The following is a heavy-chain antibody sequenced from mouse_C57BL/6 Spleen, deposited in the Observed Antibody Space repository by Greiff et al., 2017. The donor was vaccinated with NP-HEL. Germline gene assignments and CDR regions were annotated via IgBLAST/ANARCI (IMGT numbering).Heavy chain of an antibody. CDR1: GYTFTDYE. CDR2: IDPETGGT. CDR3: TRYYFGAMDY. Sequence: VKLQESGAELVRPGASVTLSCKASGYTFTDYEMHWVKQTPVHGLEWIGAIDPETGGTAYNQKFKGKAILTADKSSSTAYMELRSLTSEDSAVYYCTRYYFGAMDYWGQGTSVTVSS. D-gene: IGHD1-1*01. V-gene: IGHV1-15*01. J-gene: IGHJ4*01.